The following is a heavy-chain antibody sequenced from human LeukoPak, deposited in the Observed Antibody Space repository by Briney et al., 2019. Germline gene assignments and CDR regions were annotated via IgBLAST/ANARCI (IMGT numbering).Heavy chain of an antibody. CDR2: IYPGDSDT. J-gene: IGHJ6*02. D-gene: IGHD6-19*01. V-gene: IGHV5-51*01. Sequence: KSGESLKISCKGSGYSFTSYWIGWVREMPGKGLGWMGIIYPGDSDTRYSPSFQGQVTISAVKSISTAYLQWSSLKASDTAMYYCAREGSGWTSTNYYYFGMDVWGQGTTVTVSS. CDR3: AREGSGWTSTNYYYFGMDV. CDR1: GYSFTSYW.